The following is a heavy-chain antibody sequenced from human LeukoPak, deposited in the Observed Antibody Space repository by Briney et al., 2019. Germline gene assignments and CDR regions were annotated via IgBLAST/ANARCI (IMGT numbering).Heavy chain of an antibody. D-gene: IGHD3-22*01. CDR2: IKNKTDGGTT. CDR3: TTDEGGYYYDSSGYRNVY. CDR1: GFTFSNAW. Sequence: PGGSLRLSCAASGFTFSNAWMSWVRQAPGKGLEWVGRIKNKTDGGTTDYAAPVKGRFTISRDDSKNTLYLQMNSLKTEDTAVYYCTTDEGGYYYDSSGYRNVYWGQGTLVTVSS. J-gene: IGHJ4*02. V-gene: IGHV3-15*01.